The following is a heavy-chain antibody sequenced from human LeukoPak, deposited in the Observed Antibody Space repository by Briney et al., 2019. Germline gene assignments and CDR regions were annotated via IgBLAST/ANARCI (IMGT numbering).Heavy chain of an antibody. V-gene: IGHV3-23*01. CDR1: GFTFSSYA. Sequence: GGSLRLSCAASGFTFSSYAMSWVRQAPGKGLEWVSAISGSGGSTYYADSVKGRFTISRDNFKNTLYLYMNSLRAEDTAVYYCAKDLGSYGSGPLDVWGQGTTVTVSS. D-gene: IGHD3-10*01. J-gene: IGHJ6*02. CDR3: AKDLGSYGSGPLDV. CDR2: ISGSGGST.